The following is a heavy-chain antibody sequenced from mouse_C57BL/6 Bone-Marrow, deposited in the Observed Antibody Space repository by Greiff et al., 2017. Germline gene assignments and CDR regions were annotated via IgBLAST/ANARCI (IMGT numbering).Heavy chain of an antibody. Sequence: VHLVESGPELVKPGASVKISCKASGYAFSSSWMNWVKQRPGKGLEWIGRIYPGDGDTNYNGKFKGKATLTADKSSSTAYMQLSSLTSEDSAVYFCARAPYYSNYASWFAYWGQGTLVTVSA. J-gene: IGHJ3*01. CDR1: GYAFSSSW. D-gene: IGHD2-5*01. V-gene: IGHV1-82*01. CDR3: ARAPYYSNYASWFAY. CDR2: IYPGDGDT.